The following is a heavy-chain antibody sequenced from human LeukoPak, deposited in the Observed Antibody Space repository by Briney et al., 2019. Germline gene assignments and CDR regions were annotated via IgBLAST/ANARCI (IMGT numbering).Heavy chain of an antibody. CDR3: ARYRRTWSGTTYYYYYYMDV. V-gene: IGHV4-39*01. D-gene: IGHD3-3*01. J-gene: IGHJ6*03. Sequence: SQTLSLTCTVSGGSISSGSYYWSWVRQPAGKGLEWIGSIYYSGSTYYNPSLKSRVTIYVDTSKNQFSLKLSSVTAADTAVYYCARYRRTWSGTTYYYYYYMDVWGKGTTVTVSS. CDR1: GGSISSGSYY. CDR2: IYYSGST.